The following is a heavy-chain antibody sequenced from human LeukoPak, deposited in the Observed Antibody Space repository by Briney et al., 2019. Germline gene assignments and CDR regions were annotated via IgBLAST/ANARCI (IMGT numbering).Heavy chain of an antibody. Sequence: GGSLRLSCAASGFTFSSYAMSWVRQAPGKGLEWVAAIPGSGGSTYYADSVKGRFTTSRDNSKNTLYLQMNSLRAEDTAVYYCAKDAGYDDAFDIWGQGKMVTVSS. D-gene: IGHD5-12*01. J-gene: IGHJ3*02. V-gene: IGHV3-23*01. CDR1: GFTFSSYA. CDR3: AKDAGYDDAFDI. CDR2: IPGSGGST.